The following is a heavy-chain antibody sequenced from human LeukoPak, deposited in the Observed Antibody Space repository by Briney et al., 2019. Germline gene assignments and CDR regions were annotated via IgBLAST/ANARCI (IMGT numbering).Heavy chain of an antibody. Sequence: GEPLQISGQGSGSRFTTYWINGVRQMPGKGLGWMGRIDPTDSYINYSPSFQGHVTISADKSISTAYLQWSSLKASDTAMYYCARQYCVADCSKFYFDYWGQGTLVTVSS. V-gene: IGHV5-10-1*01. J-gene: IGHJ4*02. CDR2: IDPTDSYI. D-gene: IGHD2-21*02. CDR1: GSRFTTYW. CDR3: ARQYCVADCSKFYFDY.